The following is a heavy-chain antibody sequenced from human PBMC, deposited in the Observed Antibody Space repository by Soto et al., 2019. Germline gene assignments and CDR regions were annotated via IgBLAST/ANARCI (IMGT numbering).Heavy chain of an antibody. J-gene: IGHJ6*02. D-gene: IGHD3-10*01. CDR3: ARIYGSGSYGEDV. V-gene: IGHV3-33*01. CDR1: GFTFNNYG. Sequence: QVQLVESGGGVVQPGRSLRLYCAASGFTFNNYGMHWVHQAPGKGLEWVAVIWFDGSNKYYAESVKGRFTISRDNSNNTLFLQMNSLRAEDTAVYYCARIYGSGSYGEDVWGQGTTVTVSS. CDR2: IWFDGSNK.